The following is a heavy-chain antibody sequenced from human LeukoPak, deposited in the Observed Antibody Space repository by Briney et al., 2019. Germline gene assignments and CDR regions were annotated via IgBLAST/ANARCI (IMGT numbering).Heavy chain of an antibody. V-gene: IGHV1-3*01. D-gene: IGHD6-19*01. CDR2: INAENGNT. J-gene: IGHJ4*02. CDR1: GYTFTYYA. CDR3: ARDSGYRSGWSLDY. Sequence: ASVKVSCKASGYTFTYYAIHWVRQAPGQRLEWMGWINAENGNTKYSQKFQGRVTVTRDTSASTAYMELSSLRSEDTAVYYCARDSGYRSGWSLDYWGQGTLVTVSS.